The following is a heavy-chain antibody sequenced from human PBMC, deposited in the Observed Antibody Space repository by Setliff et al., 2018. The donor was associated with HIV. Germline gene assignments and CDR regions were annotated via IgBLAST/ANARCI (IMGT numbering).Heavy chain of an antibody. CDR3: ARCYYNFWSGYPLDYMDV. Sequence: PSETLSLTCTVSGDSINSHYWSWIRQPPGKGLEWIGYIYYSGRTNYNPSLKSRVTISVDTSKNQFSLKLSSGTAADTAVYYCARCYYNFWSGYPLDYMDVWGKGTTVTVSS. J-gene: IGHJ6*03. V-gene: IGHV4-59*08. CDR2: IYYSGRT. CDR1: GDSINSHY. D-gene: IGHD3-3*01.